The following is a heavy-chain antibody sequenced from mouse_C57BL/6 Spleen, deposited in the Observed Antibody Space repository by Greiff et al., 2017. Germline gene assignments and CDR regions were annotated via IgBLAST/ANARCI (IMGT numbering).Heavy chain of an antibody. CDR2: IYPGSGNT. CDR1: GYTFTDYY. J-gene: IGHJ4*01. D-gene: IGHD2-4*01. Sequence: QVQLQQSGAELVRPGASVKLSCKASGYTFTDYYINWVKQRPGQGLEWIARIYPGSGNTYYNEKFKGKATLTAEKSSSTAYMQLSSLTSEDSAVYFCAREEYDYDEGRDVTYYAMDYWGQGTSVTVSS. V-gene: IGHV1-76*01. CDR3: AREEYDYDEGRDVTYYAMDY.